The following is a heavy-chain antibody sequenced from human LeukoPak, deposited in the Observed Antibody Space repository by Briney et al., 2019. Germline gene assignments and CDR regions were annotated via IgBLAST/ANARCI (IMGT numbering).Heavy chain of an antibody. CDR2: INPNSGGT. J-gene: IGHJ3*02. V-gene: IGHV1-2*02. D-gene: IGHD5-18*01. CDR1: GYTFTGYY. Sequence: ASVKVSCKASGYTFTGYYMHWVRQAPGQGREGMGGINPNSGGTNYAQKFQGRVTMTRGTSISTAYMELSRLRSDDTAVYYCATPRDTATTADAFDIWGQGTMVTVSS. CDR3: ATPRDTATTADAFDI.